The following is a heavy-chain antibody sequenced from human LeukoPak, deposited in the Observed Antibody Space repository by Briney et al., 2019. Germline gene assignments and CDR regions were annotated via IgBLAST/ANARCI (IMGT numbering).Heavy chain of an antibody. Sequence: GGSLRLSCAASGFTFSNYWMTWVRQAPGKGLEGVGNIKQDGSEKYYVDSVKGRFTISRDNAKNSLYLQMNRLRAEDTAVYYCARDHTTPGLLFDHWGQGTLVTVSS. D-gene: IGHD1-26*01. V-gene: IGHV3-7*01. CDR3: ARDHTTPGLLFDH. J-gene: IGHJ4*02. CDR1: GFTFSNYW. CDR2: IKQDGSEK.